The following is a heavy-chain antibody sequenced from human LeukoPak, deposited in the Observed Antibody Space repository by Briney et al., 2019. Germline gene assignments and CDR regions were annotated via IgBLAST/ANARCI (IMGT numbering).Heavy chain of an antibody. CDR3: ARDRGRSGSYLI. D-gene: IGHD1-26*01. CDR1: GYTFTGYY. CDR2: INPNSGGT. Sequence: ASVKVSCKASGYTFTGYYMHWVRQAPGQGLEWMGWINPNSGGTNYAQKFQGRVTMTRDTSISTAYMGLSRLRSDDTAVYYCARDRGRSGSYLIWGQGTLVTVSS. J-gene: IGHJ4*02. V-gene: IGHV1-2*02.